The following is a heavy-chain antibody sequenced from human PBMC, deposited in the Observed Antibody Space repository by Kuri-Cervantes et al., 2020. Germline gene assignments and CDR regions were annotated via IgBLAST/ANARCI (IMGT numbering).Heavy chain of an antibody. CDR1: GFTFSDYY. V-gene: IGHV3-11*01. D-gene: IGHD3-16*01. Sequence: GGSLRLSCAASGFTFSDYYMSWIRQAPGKGLEWVSYISSSGSTIHYADSVKGRFIISRDNAKNSLYLQMNSLRGEDTAVYYCAREEGWGAPPDDYWGQGTLVTVSS. J-gene: IGHJ4*02. CDR2: ISSSGSTI. CDR3: AREEGWGAPPDDY.